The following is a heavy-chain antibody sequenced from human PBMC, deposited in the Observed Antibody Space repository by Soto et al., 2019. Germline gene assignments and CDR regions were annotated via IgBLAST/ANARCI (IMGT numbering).Heavy chain of an antibody. CDR2: ISAYTGNT. J-gene: IGHJ3*02. V-gene: IGHV1-18*01. D-gene: IGHD2-15*01. CDR1: GYTFTSFG. Sequence: QVQLVQSGAEVKKPGASVKFSCKAAGYTFTSFGISWLRQAPGQGLEWMGWISAYTGNTNYAENLQGRVTMTTDTSTSTAYMELRSLRSDDTAVYYCARDHRGGTDAFDIWGQGTMVTVSS. CDR3: ARDHRGGTDAFDI.